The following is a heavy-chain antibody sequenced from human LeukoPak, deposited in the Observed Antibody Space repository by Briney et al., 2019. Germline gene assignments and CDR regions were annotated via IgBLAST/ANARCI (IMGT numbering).Heavy chain of an antibody. CDR3: ATPNYYGSGSYYNYRMDV. CDR1: GYTLTELS. V-gene: IGHV1-24*01. CDR2: FGPEDGET. J-gene: IGHJ6*02. Sequence: ASVKVSCKVSGYTLTELSMHWVRQAPGKGLEWVGGFGPEDGETIYAQKVQGRVTMTEDTSTDTAYMELSSLRSADTAVYYCATPNYYGSGSYYNYRMDVSGQGTTVTVSS. D-gene: IGHD3-10*01.